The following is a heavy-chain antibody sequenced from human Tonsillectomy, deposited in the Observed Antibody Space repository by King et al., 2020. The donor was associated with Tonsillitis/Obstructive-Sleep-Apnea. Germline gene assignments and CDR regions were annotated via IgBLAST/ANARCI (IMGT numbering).Heavy chain of an antibody. CDR1: GGSTGSSSYY. CDR3: ARHVHYTKGHYSCMAV. CDR2: IYYDGTT. V-gene: IGHV4-39*01. Sequence: QLQESGPGLVKPSETLSLTCTVSGGSTGSSSYYWGWIRQSPGKGLEWIGSIYYDGTTYYNPSLKSRVIISVDTSKNQFSLRLTSVTAADTAVYYCARHVHYTKGHYSCMAVWGKGTPVPVPS. J-gene: IGHJ6*03. D-gene: IGHD4-11*01.